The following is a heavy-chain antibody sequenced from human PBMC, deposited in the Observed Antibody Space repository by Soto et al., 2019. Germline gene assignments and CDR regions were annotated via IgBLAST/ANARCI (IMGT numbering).Heavy chain of an antibody. CDR3: ARDLGGSYYAPVDY. CDR1: GYTFTSYG. J-gene: IGHJ4*02. D-gene: IGHD1-26*01. Sequence: QVQLVQSGAEVKKPGASVKVSCKASGYTFTSYGISWVRQAPGQGLEWMGWISAYNGNTKYAQKLQGRVTTTTDTSTSTAYVELRSLRSDDTAVYYFARDLGGSYYAPVDYWGQGTLVTVSS. CDR2: ISAYNGNT. V-gene: IGHV1-18*01.